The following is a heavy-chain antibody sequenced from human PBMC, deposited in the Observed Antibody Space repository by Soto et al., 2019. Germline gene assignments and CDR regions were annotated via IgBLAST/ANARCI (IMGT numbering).Heavy chain of an antibody. CDR1: GGTFSGYA. J-gene: IGHJ6*02. V-gene: IGHV1-69*13. Sequence: SVKVSCKASGGTFSGYAISWVRQAPGQGLGWMGGIIPIFGTANYAQKFQGRVTITADESTSTAYMELSSLRSEDTAVYYCARDPTYYYYGMDVWGQGTTVTVSS. CDR2: IIPIFGTA. CDR3: ARDPTYYYYGMDV.